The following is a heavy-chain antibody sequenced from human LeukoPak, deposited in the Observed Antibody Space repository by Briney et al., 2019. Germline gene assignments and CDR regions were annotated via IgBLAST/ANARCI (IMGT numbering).Heavy chain of an antibody. CDR2: IYPADSDV. CDR3: ATPVIGSNDY. V-gene: IGHV5-51*01. J-gene: IGHJ4*02. D-gene: IGHD2-2*03. Sequence: GESLKISCKVSGYSFSNYWIGWVRQMPGKGLEWMAIIYPADSDVRYGPSFEGHVTTSADNSINTAYLQWSSLKASDTAMYYCATPVIGSNDYWGQGTLVIVSS. CDR1: GYSFSNYW.